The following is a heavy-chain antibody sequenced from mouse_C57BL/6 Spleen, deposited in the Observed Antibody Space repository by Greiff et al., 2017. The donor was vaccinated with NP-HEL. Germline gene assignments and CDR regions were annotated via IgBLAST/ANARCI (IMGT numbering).Heavy chain of an antibody. Sequence: EVKLVESGGGLVKPGGSLKLSCAASGFTFSSYAMSWVRQTPEKRLEWVATISDGGSYTYYPDNVKGRFTISRDNAKNNLYLQMSHLKSEDTAMYYCARGIPTVVASFDYWGQGTTLTVSS. D-gene: IGHD1-1*01. V-gene: IGHV5-4*03. CDR3: ARGIPTVVASFDY. J-gene: IGHJ2*01. CDR1: GFTFSSYA. CDR2: ISDGGSYT.